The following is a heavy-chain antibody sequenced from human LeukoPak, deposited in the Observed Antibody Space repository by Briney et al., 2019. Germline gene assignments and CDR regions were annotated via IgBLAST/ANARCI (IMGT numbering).Heavy chain of an antibody. CDR2: IKQDGSEK. CDR1: GFTFSSYW. D-gene: IGHD1-1*01. Sequence: PGESLRLSCAASGFTFSSYWMSWVRQAPGKGLEWVANIKQDGSEKYYVDSVKGRFTISRDNSRNTLLLQMNILRVEDTAVYYCAKGLEVESRFDSWGQGTLVIVSS. V-gene: IGHV3-7*03. CDR3: AKGLEVESRFDS. J-gene: IGHJ4*02.